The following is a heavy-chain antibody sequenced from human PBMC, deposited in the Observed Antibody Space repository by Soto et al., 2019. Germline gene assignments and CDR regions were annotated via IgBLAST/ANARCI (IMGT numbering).Heavy chain of an antibody. CDR3: ARDTRKTRGWYFDL. V-gene: IGHV4-31*03. CDR1: GGSISTSYYY. Sequence: TLSLTFNVSGGSISTSYYYWSWIRQHPGKGLEWLGYIYYSGDTLYNPSLTGRIVISVDTSKNQFSLKLTSVTAADTAVYFCARDTRKTRGWYFDLWGRGTLVTVSS. J-gene: IGHJ2*01. D-gene: IGHD3-10*01. CDR2: IYYSGDT.